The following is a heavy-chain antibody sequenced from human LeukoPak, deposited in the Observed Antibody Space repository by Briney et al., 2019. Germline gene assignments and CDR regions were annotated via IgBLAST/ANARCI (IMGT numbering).Heavy chain of an antibody. CDR2: INHSGST. V-gene: IGHV4-34*01. CDR3: ARHVGVGNYYYYYMDV. Sequence: SETLSLTCAVYGGSFSGYYWSWIRQPPGKGLEWIGEINHSGSTNYNPSLKSRVTISVDTSKNQFSLKLSSVTAADTAVYYCARHVGVGNYYYYYMDVWGKGTTVTIS. CDR1: GGSFSGYY. J-gene: IGHJ6*03. D-gene: IGHD1-26*01.